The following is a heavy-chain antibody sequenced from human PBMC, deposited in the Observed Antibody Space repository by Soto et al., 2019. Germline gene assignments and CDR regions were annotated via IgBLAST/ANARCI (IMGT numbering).Heavy chain of an antibody. Sequence: RGESLKISCKGSGYSFTSYWISWVRQMPGKGLEWMGRIDPSDSYTNYSPSFQGHVTISADKSISTAYLQWSSLKASDTAMYYCASRSGYYPYYYYGMDVWGQGTTVTVSS. J-gene: IGHJ6*02. V-gene: IGHV5-10-1*01. CDR2: IDPSDSYT. D-gene: IGHD3-3*01. CDR3: ASRSGYYPYYYYGMDV. CDR1: GYSFTSYW.